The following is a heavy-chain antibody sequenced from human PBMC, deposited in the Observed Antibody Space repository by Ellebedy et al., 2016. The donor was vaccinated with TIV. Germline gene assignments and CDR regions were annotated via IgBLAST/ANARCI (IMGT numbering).Heavy chain of an antibody. Sequence: GESLKISCAASGFTFSSYWMSWVRQAPGKGLEWVANINQDGSETYYVDSVKDRFPISRDNAKNSLYLQMNSLRAEDTAVYYCARGRGWLLPNNWFDPWGQGTLVTVSS. CDR3: ARGRGWLLPNNWFDP. V-gene: IGHV3-7*03. D-gene: IGHD5-12*01. J-gene: IGHJ5*02. CDR1: GFTFSSYW. CDR2: INQDGSET.